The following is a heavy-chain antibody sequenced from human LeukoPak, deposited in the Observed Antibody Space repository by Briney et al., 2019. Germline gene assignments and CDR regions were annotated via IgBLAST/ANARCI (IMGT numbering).Heavy chain of an antibody. CDR2: ISSSSSTI. Sequence: GGSLRLSCAASGFTFSSYSMNWVRQAPGKGLEWVSYISSSSSTIYYADSVKGRFTISRDNSKNTLYLQMNSLRAEDTAVYYCAKGADYYDSSGSSVFYYMDVWGKGTTVTISS. CDR1: GFTFSSYS. D-gene: IGHD3-22*01. J-gene: IGHJ6*03. V-gene: IGHV3-48*01. CDR3: AKGADYYDSSGSSVFYYMDV.